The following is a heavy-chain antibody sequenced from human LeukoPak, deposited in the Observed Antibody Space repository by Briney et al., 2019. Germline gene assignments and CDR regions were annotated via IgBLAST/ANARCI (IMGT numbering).Heavy chain of an antibody. CDR1: GYSFSRFA. D-gene: IGHD3-3*01. Sequence: GGSLRLSCAASGYSFSRFAMSWVRQAPGKGLEWDSAISGSGDSTYYADSVKGRFTISRDNAKNTLYLQMNSLRAEDTAVYFCAKDLRQYDFWSGYYPDYWGQGTLVTVSS. J-gene: IGHJ4*02. CDR3: AKDLRQYDFWSGYYPDY. V-gene: IGHV3-23*01. CDR2: ISGSGDST.